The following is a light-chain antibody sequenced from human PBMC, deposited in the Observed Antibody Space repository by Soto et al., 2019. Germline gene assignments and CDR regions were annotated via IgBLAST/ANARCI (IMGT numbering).Light chain of an antibody. V-gene: IGKV3-20*01. CDR2: DAS. J-gene: IGKJ2*01. CDR3: QQYGSSPYT. Sequence: EIVLTQSPGTLSLSPGERATLSCRASQSVSSSYLAGYQQKPGQAPRLLIYDASSRATGIPDRFSGSGSGTDFTLTISRLEPEDFGVYFCQQYGSSPYTFGQGTKLEIK. CDR1: QSVSSSY.